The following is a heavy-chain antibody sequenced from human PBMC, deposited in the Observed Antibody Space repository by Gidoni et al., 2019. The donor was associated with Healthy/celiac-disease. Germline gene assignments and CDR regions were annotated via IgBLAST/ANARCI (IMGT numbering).Heavy chain of an antibody. D-gene: IGHD3-3*01. CDR3: ATDRSFGATPAYYYGMDV. J-gene: IGHJ6*02. Sequence: QVQLVQSGAEVKKPGASVKVSCQVSGYTLTELSLHGVRQAPGKGLEWMGGFDPEDGETIYAQKFQGRVTMTEDTSTDTAYMELSSLRSEDTAVYYCATDRSFGATPAYYYGMDVWGQGTTVTVSS. CDR1: GYTLTELS. V-gene: IGHV1-24*01. CDR2: FDPEDGET.